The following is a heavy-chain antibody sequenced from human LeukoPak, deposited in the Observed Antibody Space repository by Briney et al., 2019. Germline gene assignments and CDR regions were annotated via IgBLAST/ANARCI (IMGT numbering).Heavy chain of an antibody. CDR1: GFTFSNYW. CDR2: MYYSGST. D-gene: IGHD6-25*01. V-gene: IGHV4-59*01. J-gene: IGHJ3*02. CDR3: ARVKAAGDAFDI. Sequence: GSLRLSCAASGFTFSNYWMSWIRQPPGKGLEWIGYMYYSGSTNYNPSLKSRVTISVDTSKNQFSLKLNSVTATDTAVYYCARVKAAGDAFDIWGQGTMVTVSS.